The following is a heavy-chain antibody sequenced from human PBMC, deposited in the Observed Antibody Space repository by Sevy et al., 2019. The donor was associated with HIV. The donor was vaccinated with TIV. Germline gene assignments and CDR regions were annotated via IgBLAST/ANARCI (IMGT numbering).Heavy chain of an antibody. V-gene: IGHV1-18*04. J-gene: IGHJ4*02. D-gene: IGHD2-15*01. CDR1: GYTFTSYG. Sequence: ASVKVSCKASGYTFTSYGISWVRQAPGQGLEWTGWISAYNGNTNYAQKLQGRVTMTTDTSTSTAYMELRSLRSDDTAVYYCARAKGYCSGGSCYIPDYWGQGTLVTVSS. CDR2: ISAYNGNT. CDR3: ARAKGYCSGGSCYIPDY.